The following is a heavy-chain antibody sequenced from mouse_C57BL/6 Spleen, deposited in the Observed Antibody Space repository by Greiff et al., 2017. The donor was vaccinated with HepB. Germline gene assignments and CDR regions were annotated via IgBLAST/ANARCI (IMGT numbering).Heavy chain of an antibody. D-gene: IGHD2-3*01. J-gene: IGHJ3*01. V-gene: IGHV1-81*01. CDR2: IYPRSGNT. CDR3: ARGREDGSAWFAY. Sequence: VMLVESGAELARPGASVKLSCKASGYTFTSYGISWVKQRTGQGLEWIGEIYPRSGNTYYNEKFKGKATLTADKSSSTAYMELRSLTSEDSAVYFCARGREDGSAWFAYWGQGTLVTVSA. CDR1: GYTFTSYG.